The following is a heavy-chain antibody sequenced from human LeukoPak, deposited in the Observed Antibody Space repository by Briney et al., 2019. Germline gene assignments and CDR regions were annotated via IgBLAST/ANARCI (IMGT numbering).Heavy chain of an antibody. V-gene: IGHV4-59*01. Sequence: PSETLSLTCTVSGVSISTYYWSWLRQPPGKGLEWIGYIYYTGSTNYNPSLKSRVTMSVDTSKSQFSLQLSSVTAADTAVYYCARVRFFEWLQQYFFDYWGQGTLVTVSS. CDR3: ARVRFFEWLQQYFFDY. CDR1: GVSISTYY. J-gene: IGHJ4*02. CDR2: IYYTGST. D-gene: IGHD3-9*01.